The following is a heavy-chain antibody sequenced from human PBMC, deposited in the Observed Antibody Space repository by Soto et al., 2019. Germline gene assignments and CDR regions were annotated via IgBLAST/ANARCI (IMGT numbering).Heavy chain of an antibody. J-gene: IGHJ6*02. D-gene: IGHD6-19*01. Sequence: SLTCTVSGGPIITTNNYWGWIRHPPGKGLEWIGSIYYSGASYYNPSLKSRVTISLDTSKNQFSLKLSSVTAADTAVYYCVTVASSRYYYAMDVWGQGTTVTVSS. CDR1: GGPIITTNNY. CDR2: IYYSGAS. CDR3: VTVASSRYYYAMDV. V-gene: IGHV4-39*01.